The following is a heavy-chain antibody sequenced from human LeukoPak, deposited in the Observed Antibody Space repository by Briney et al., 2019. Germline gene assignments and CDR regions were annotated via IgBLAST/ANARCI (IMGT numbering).Heavy chain of an antibody. CDR3: AREAERGSSYGFSGSDAFDI. CDR1: GGSISSYY. Sequence: SETLSLTCTVSGGSISSYYWSWIRQPPGKGLEWIGYIYYSGSTNYNPTLKSRVTISVDTSKNQFSLKLSSVTAADTAVYYCAREAERGSSYGFSGSDAFDIWGQGTMVTVSS. J-gene: IGHJ3*02. CDR2: IYYSGST. D-gene: IGHD5-18*01. V-gene: IGHV4-59*01.